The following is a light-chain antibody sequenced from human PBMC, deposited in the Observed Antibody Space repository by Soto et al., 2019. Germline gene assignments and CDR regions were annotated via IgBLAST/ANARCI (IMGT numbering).Light chain of an antibody. Sequence: DIVLTQSPGTLSLTPEERATLYCGASQSVGSSYLAWYQQKPGQAPRLLIYGATTRATGIPDRFSGSGSGTEYTLTISRLEPEDFAVYYCQQYINSPWTFGQGTKVDIK. CDR1: QSVGSSY. CDR2: GAT. CDR3: QQYINSPWT. J-gene: IGKJ1*01. V-gene: IGKV3-20*01.